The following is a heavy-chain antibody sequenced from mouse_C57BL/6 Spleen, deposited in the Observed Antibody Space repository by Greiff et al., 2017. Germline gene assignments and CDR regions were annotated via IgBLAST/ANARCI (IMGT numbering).Heavy chain of an antibody. CDR1: GYTFTSYW. D-gene: IGHD2-5*01. Sequence: QVQLQQPGAELVKPGASVKLSCKASGYTFTSYWMQWVKQRPGQGLEWIGEIDPSDSYTNYNQKFKGKATLTVDTSSSTAYMQLSSLTSEDSAVYYCARRSNVYYFDYGGQGTTLTVSS. CDR2: IDPSDSYT. CDR3: ARRSNVYYFDY. J-gene: IGHJ2*01. V-gene: IGHV1-50*01.